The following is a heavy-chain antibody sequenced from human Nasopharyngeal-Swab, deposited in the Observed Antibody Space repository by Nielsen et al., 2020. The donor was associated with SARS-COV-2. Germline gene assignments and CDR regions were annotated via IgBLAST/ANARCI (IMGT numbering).Heavy chain of an antibody. D-gene: IGHD1-7*01. CDR1: GFTFDDYA. V-gene: IGHV3-9*01. Sequence: GGSLRLSCAASGFTFDDYAMHWVRQAPGKGLEWVSGISWHGVRLGYADSVKGRFTISRDNAKNSLYLQMNSLRVEDTAFYYCAKDISTGELELSGVDYWGQGTLVTVSS. CDR2: ISWHGVRL. CDR3: AKDISTGELELSGVDY. J-gene: IGHJ4*02.